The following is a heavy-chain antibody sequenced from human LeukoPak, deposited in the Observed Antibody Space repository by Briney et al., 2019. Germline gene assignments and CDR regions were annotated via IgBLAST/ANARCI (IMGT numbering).Heavy chain of an antibody. Sequence: SETLSLTCTVSGGSISSSSYYWGWIRQPPGKGLERIGSIYYSGSTYYNPSLKSRVTISVDTSKNQFSLKLSSVTAADTAVYYCARHPATTNDAFDIWGQGTMVTVSS. D-gene: IGHD1-14*01. V-gene: IGHV4-39*01. CDR3: ARHPATTNDAFDI. CDR1: GGSISSSSYY. CDR2: IYYSGST. J-gene: IGHJ3*02.